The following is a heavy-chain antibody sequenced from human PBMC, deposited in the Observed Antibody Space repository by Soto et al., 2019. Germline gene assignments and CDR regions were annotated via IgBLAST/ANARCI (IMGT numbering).Heavy chain of an antibody. CDR3: ARASGYYDFWSGYYTSQLFDY. V-gene: IGHV4-30-4*01. Sequence: PSETLSLTCTVSGGSISSGDYYWSWIRQPPGKGLEWIGYIYYSGSTYYNPSLKSRVTISVDTSKNQFSLKLSFVTAADTAVYYCARASGYYDFWSGYYTSQLFDYWGQGTRVTVSS. CDR1: GGSISSGDYY. J-gene: IGHJ4*02. CDR2: IYYSGST. D-gene: IGHD3-3*01.